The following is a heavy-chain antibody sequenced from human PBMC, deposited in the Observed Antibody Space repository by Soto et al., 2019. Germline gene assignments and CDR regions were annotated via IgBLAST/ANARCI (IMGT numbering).Heavy chain of an antibody. CDR1: GYSVNSGYY. J-gene: IGHJ4*02. V-gene: IGHV4-38-2*01. Sequence: SETLSLTCAVSGYSVNSGYYWAWIRQSPGKWLEWFGSVSHSGNTYYNPSLKSRVTMSVDTSKNQISLRLNSVTAADTALYYCARVHTSGSGCDYWGQGTLVTVSS. CDR2: VSHSGNT. D-gene: IGHD6-19*01. CDR3: ARVHTSGSGCDY.